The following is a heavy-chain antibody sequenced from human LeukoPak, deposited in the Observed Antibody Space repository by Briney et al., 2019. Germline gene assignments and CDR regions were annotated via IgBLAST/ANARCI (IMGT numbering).Heavy chain of an antibody. V-gene: IGHV3-23*01. CDR1: GFPFSSYA. D-gene: IGHD5-18*01. Sequence: PGGSLRLSCAASGFPFSSYAMNWVRQAPGKGLEWVSGISGSGGSTNYADSVRGRFTISRDNSKNTLYLQMNSLRAEDTAVYYCAKVGDSYGSHDAFDIWGQGTMVTVSS. J-gene: IGHJ3*02. CDR2: ISGSGGST. CDR3: AKVGDSYGSHDAFDI.